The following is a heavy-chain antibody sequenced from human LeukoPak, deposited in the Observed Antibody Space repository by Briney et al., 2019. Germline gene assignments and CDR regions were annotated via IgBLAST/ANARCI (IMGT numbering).Heavy chain of an antibody. CDR1: GFTFSKFA. J-gene: IGHJ5*02. CDR3: AEDLWFGSSGWSPYWFDP. V-gene: IGHV3-30*04. CDR2: VSYDGSYK. Sequence: AGGSLRLSCAAAGFTFSKFAMHWVRQAPGKGLEWVAVVSYDGSYKYYADSVKGRFTISRDNSKNTLYLQMNSLRAEDTAVYYCAEDLWFGSSGWSPYWFDPWGQGTLVTVSS. D-gene: IGHD6-19*01.